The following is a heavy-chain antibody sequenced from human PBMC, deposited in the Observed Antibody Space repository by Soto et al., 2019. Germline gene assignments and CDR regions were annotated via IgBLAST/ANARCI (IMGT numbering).Heavy chain of an antibody. D-gene: IGHD2-15*01. V-gene: IGHV3-30-3*01. CDR3: ARGGSGSCYSHSDY. Sequence: QVQLVESGGGVIQPGKSLRLSCAASGFTFGNFAMHWVRQAPGKGLEWVTAISNDGSSKYYADSVKGRFTVSRDNSENTLYVQMNSLRTEDTAVYYCARGGSGSCYSHSDYWGQGTLVTVSS. J-gene: IGHJ4*02. CDR2: ISNDGSSK. CDR1: GFTFGNFA.